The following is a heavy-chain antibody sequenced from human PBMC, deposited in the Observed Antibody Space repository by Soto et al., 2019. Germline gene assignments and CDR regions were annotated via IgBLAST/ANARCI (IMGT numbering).Heavy chain of an antibody. V-gene: IGHV3-23*01. CDR1: GFTFSSYA. D-gene: IGHD3-22*01. J-gene: IGHJ4*02. CDR2: ISGSGGST. Sequence: GGSLRLSCAASGFTFSSYAMSWVRQAPGKGLEWVSAISGSGGSTYYADSVKGRFTISRDNSKNTLYLQMNSLRAEDTAVYYCAKDIVVGRYYYDSSGYHSWGQGTLVTVPS. CDR3: AKDIVVGRYYYDSSGYHS.